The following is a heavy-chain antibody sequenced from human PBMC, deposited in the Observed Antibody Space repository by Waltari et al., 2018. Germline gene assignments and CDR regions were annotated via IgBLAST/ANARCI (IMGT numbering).Heavy chain of an antibody. Sequence: EVQLVESGGGLVQPGGSLRLSCAASGFTFSSYSMNWVRQAPGKGLEWVSYISSSSSTIYYADSVKGRFTISRDNAKNSLYLQMNSLRAEDTAVYYCARVRWAVAGEDAFDIWGQGTMVTVSS. CDR2: ISSSSSTI. CDR1: GFTFSSYS. J-gene: IGHJ3*02. CDR3: ARVRWAVAGEDAFDI. V-gene: IGHV3-48*01. D-gene: IGHD6-19*01.